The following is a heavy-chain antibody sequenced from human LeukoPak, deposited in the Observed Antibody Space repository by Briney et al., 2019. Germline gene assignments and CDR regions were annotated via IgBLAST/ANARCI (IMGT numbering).Heavy chain of an antibody. CDR2: IYYSGST. D-gene: IGHD6-13*01. J-gene: IGHJ5*02. CDR1: GGSISIYY. CDR3: ARAPSQYSSSWLGWFDP. Sequence: PSETLSLTCTVSGGSISIYYWSWIRQPPGKGLEWIGYIYYSGSTNYNPSLKSRVTISVDTSKNQFSLKLSSVTAADTAVYYCARAPSQYSSSWLGWFDPWGQGTLVTVSS. V-gene: IGHV4-59*01.